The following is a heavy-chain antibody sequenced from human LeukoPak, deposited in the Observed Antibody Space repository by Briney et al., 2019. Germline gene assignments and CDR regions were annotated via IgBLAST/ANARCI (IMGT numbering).Heavy chain of an antibody. CDR1: GVSFSTCGYY. CDR2: IYYSGST. CDR3: ALMITFGGVIVDF. Sequence: SQTLSLTCTVSGVSFSTCGYYWIWMPQHPGQDLVWIGYIYYSGSTYYNPSLKSRVTISVDKSKNQFSLKLSSLTAADTAVYYCALMITFGGVIVDFWGQGTLVTVSS. J-gene: IGHJ4*02. V-gene: IGHV4-31*09. D-gene: IGHD3-16*02.